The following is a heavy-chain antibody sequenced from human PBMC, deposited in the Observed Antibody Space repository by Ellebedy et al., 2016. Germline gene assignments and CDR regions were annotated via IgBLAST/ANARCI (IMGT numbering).Heavy chain of an antibody. Sequence: GGSLRLSCAASGFTFSSYGMNWVRQTPGKGLEWISYISSSSSTVYYADSLEGRFTVSRDNAKNSLYLQVNRLRGEDTAVYYCARQRLRLGELSLLFDLWGQGTLVTVSS. CDR1: GFTFSSYG. J-gene: IGHJ4*02. CDR3: ARQRLRLGELSLLFDL. D-gene: IGHD3-16*02. CDR2: ISSSSSTV. V-gene: IGHV3-48*01.